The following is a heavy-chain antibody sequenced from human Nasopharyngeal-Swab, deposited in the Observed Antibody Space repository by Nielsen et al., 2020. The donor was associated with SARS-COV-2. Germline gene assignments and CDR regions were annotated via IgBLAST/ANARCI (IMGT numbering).Heavy chain of an antibody. CDR3: AKDGDGSGSYGDYYYYYMDV. CDR2: ISYDGSNK. V-gene: IGHV3-30*18. Sequence: GGSLRLSCAASGFTFSSYGMHWVRQAPGKGLEWVAAISYDGSNKYYADSVKGRFTISRDNSKNTLYLQMNSLRAEDTAVYYCAKDGDGSGSYGDYYYYYMDVWGKGTTVTVSS. D-gene: IGHD3-10*01. CDR1: GFTFSSYG. J-gene: IGHJ6*03.